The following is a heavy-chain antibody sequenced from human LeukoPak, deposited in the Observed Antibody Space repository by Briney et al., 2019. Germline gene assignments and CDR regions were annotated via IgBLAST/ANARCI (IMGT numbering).Heavy chain of an antibody. J-gene: IGHJ4*02. CDR3: ANVIGLVDPFDY. V-gene: IGHV3-23*01. CDR1: GFTFKNCA. CDR2: ISNSGDNT. Sequence: GGSLRLSCVVSGFTFKNCAMSWVRQAPGKGLEWVSSISNSGDNTYYADSVKGRFTVSRDNSKNTLYLQVNSLRADDTAVYYCANVIGLVDPFDYWGQGTLVTVSS. D-gene: IGHD2-15*01.